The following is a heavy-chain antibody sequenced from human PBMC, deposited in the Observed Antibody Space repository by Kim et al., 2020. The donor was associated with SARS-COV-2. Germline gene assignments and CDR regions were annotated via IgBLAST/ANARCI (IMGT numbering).Heavy chain of an antibody. Sequence: GGSLRLSCAASGFTFSSYAMHWVRQAPGKGLEWEAVISYDGSNKYYADSVKGRFTISRDNSKNTLYLQMNSLRAEDTAVYYCARDPDRGFYYYYGMDVWG. CDR2: ISYDGSNK. CDR1: GFTFSSYA. CDR3: ARDPDRGFYYYYGMDV. V-gene: IGHV3-30*04. J-gene: IGHJ6*01.